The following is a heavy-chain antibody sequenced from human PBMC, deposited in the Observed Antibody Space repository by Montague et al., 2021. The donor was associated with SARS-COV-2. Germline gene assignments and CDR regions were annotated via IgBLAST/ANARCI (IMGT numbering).Heavy chain of an antibody. CDR3: ARGAPGY. CDR2: INYGGST. CDR1: GGSFIDYH. D-gene: IGHD1-1*01. J-gene: IGHJ4*02. Sequence: SETLSLTCAVYGGSFIDYHWTWIRQSPGEGLEWIGQINYGGSTKYNPSLKSRVTISIDTSKNQFSLKLTSVTAADTAVYYCARGAPGYWGQGTLVTVSS. V-gene: IGHV4-34*01.